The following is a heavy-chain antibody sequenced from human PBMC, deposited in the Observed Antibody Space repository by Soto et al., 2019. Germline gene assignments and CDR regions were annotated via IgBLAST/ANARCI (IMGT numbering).Heavy chain of an antibody. CDR2: ISDSGGST. CDR1: GFTFSNYA. J-gene: IGHJ4*02. D-gene: IGHD3-3*01. V-gene: IGHV3-23*01. CDR3: AKLPVTIFGVSRSY. Sequence: EVQLLESGGGLVQPGGSLRLSCAASGFTFSNYAMSWVRQAPGKGLEWVSRISDSGGSTYYADSVKGRFTISRDNSKNTLYLQVNSLRAEDTAIYYCAKLPVTIFGVSRSYWGQGTLVTVSS.